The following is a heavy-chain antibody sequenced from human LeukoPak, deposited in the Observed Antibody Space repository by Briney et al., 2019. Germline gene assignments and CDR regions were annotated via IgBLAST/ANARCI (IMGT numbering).Heavy chain of an antibody. CDR2: IYPGDSDT. Sequence: GESLKISCKGSGYTFHSYWIAWVRQMPGKGLEWMGIIYPGDSDTRYSPSFQGQVTISADKSISTAYLQWSSLKASDTAMYYCARLSIVVVPAANNWFDPWGQGTLVTVSS. D-gene: IGHD2-2*01. J-gene: IGHJ5*02. CDR3: ARLSIVVVPAANNWFDP. CDR1: GYTFHSYW. V-gene: IGHV5-51*01.